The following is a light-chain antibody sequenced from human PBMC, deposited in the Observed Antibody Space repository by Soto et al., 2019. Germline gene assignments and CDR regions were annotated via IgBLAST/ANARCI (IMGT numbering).Light chain of an antibody. Sequence: ERATLSCRASQNVGNNLVWYQQKRGQAPRLLIYGASSRATGIPDRFSGSGSGTDFTLTISRLEPEDFAVYYCQESPRTFGQGTKVDIK. CDR1: QNVGNN. CDR3: QESPRT. V-gene: IGKV3-20*01. J-gene: IGKJ1*01. CDR2: GAS.